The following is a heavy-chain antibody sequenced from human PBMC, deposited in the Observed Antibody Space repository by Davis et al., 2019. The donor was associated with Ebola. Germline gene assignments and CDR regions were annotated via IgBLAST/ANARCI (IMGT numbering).Heavy chain of an antibody. CDR1: GFTFSSYS. D-gene: IGHD1-26*01. J-gene: IGHJ4*02. CDR3: ARDSLKWELYYAYPDY. V-gene: IGHV3-21*01. Sequence: GESLKISCAASGFTFSSYSMNWVRQAPGKGLEWVSSISSSSSYIYYADSVKGRFTISRDNAKNSLYLQMNSLRAEDTAVYYCARDSLKWELYYAYPDYWGQGTLVTVSS. CDR2: ISSSSSYI.